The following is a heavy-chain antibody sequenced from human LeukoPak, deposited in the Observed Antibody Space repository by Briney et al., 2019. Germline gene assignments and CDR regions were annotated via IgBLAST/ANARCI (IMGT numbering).Heavy chain of an antibody. Sequence: GGSLRLSCAASGFTFSSYGMHWVRQAPGKGLEWAAVIWYDGSNKYYADSVKGRFTISRDNSKNTLYLQMNSLRAEDTALYYCAKPGEPSNYYFDYWGQGALVTVSS. D-gene: IGHD1-14*01. V-gene: IGHV3-33*06. CDR1: GFTFSSYG. J-gene: IGHJ4*02. CDR3: AKPGEPSNYYFDY. CDR2: IWYDGSNK.